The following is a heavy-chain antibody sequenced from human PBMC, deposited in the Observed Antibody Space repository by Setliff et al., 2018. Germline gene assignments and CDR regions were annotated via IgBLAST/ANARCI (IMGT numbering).Heavy chain of an antibody. Sequence: PGGSLRLSCAASGFTFSSYWMSWARQAPGKGLEWVANIKQDGSEKYYVDSVKGRFTISRDNAKNSLYLQMNSLRAEDTAVYYCARSLTGYTNYYFDYWGQGTLVTVSS. D-gene: IGHD3-9*01. CDR3: ARSLTGYTNYYFDY. V-gene: IGHV3-7*01. CDR1: GFTFSSYW. CDR2: IKQDGSEK. J-gene: IGHJ4*02.